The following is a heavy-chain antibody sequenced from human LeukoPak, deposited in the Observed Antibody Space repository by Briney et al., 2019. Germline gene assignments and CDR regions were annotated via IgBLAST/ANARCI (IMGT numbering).Heavy chain of an antibody. J-gene: IGHJ4*02. Sequence: ASVKVSCKTSGYSFTDYYMHWVRQAPGQGLEWMGWINPNSGGTNYAQKFQGRVTMTRDTSISTAYMELSRLRSDDTAVYYCAREGGSTGGWYDYWGQGTLVTVSS. V-gene: IGHV1-2*02. CDR3: AREGGSTGGWYDY. CDR1: GYSFTDYY. D-gene: IGHD6-19*01. CDR2: INPNSGGT.